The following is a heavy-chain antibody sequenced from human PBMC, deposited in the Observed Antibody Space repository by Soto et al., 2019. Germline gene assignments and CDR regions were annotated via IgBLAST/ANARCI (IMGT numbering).Heavy chain of an antibody. D-gene: IGHD1-1*01. CDR2: IYYNGNT. J-gene: IGHJ4*02. CDR1: GGSISSSPYY. Sequence: QLQLQESGPGLVKPSETLSLTCTVSGGSISSSPYYWAWIRQPPGKGLQWNGNIYYNGNTFFNPSLRSRVTISIDTSKRPFSLGLSSVTASDTAVYYCATHGPLTTNWDQLNCWGQGTLVHVSS. CDR3: ATHGPLTTNWDQLNC. V-gene: IGHV4-39*01.